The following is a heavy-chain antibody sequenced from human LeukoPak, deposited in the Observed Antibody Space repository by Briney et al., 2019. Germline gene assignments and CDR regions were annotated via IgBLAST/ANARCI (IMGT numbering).Heavy chain of an antibody. V-gene: IGHV3-23*01. CDR3: AKGDGSGSFLPDY. Sequence: PGVSLRLSCAASGFTFSSYAMSWVRQAPGKGLEWVSAISGSGGSTYYADSVKGRFTISRDNSKNTLYLQMNSLRAEDTAVYYCAKGDGSGSFLPDYWGQGTLVTVSS. J-gene: IGHJ4*02. D-gene: IGHD3-10*01. CDR2: ISGSGGST. CDR1: GFTFSSYA.